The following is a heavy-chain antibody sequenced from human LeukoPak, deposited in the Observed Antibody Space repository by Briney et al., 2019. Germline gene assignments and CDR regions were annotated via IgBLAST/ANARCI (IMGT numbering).Heavy chain of an antibody. J-gene: IGHJ5*02. D-gene: IGHD6-13*01. CDR1: GYTFTSYY. V-gene: IGHV1-46*01. Sequence: GASVKVSCKASGYTFTSYYMHWVRQAPEQGLEWMGIINPSGGSTSYAQKFQGRVTMTRDTSTSTVYMELSSLRSEDTAVYYCARLRGPAAAMDPWGQGTLVTVSS. CDR3: ARLRGPAAAMDP. CDR2: INPSGGST.